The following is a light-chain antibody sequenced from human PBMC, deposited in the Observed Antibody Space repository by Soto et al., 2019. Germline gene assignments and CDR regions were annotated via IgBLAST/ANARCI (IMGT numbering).Light chain of an antibody. CDR2: EVS. J-gene: IGLJ2*01. CDR3: SSYTTSSPVL. Sequence: QSVLTQPASVSGSPGQSISISCTGTSSDVGGYKYVSWYQQHSGKAPKLLIYEVSSRPSGVSNRFSGSKSGNTASLTISGLQAEDEADYYCSSYTTSSPVLFGGGTKLTVL. CDR1: SSDVGGYKY. V-gene: IGLV2-14*01.